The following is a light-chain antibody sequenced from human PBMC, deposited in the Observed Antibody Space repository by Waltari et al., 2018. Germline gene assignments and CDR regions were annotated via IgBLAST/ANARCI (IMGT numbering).Light chain of an antibody. V-gene: IGKV1-39*01. CDR3: QQYYSTPYT. CDR2: AAS. Sequence: DIQMTHSPSSLSASVGDRVTITCRASQSISSYLNWYQQKPGKAPKLLIYAASSLQSGVPSRFSGSGSGTDFTLTISSLQAEDVAGYYCQQYYSTPYTFGQGTKLEIK. J-gene: IGKJ2*01. CDR1: QSISSY.